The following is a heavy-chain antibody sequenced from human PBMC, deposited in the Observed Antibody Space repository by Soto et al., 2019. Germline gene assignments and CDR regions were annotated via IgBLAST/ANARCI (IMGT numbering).Heavy chain of an antibody. J-gene: IGHJ4*02. D-gene: IGHD5-18*01. CDR2: ISYIWST. V-gene: IGHV4-31*03. Sequence: SETLSLTCTVSGGSISSGGYYWSWIRQHPGKGLEWIGYISYIWSTSYNPSLKSRVAIFVDTSMNQFSLRLSSVTAADTAVYYCARDKGGYSNFDSWGQGTRVTVSS. CDR3: ARDKGGYSNFDS. CDR1: GGSISSGGYY.